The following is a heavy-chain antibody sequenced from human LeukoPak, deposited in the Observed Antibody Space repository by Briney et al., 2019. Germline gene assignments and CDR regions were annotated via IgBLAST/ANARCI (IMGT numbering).Heavy chain of an antibody. CDR2: IRYDGSNK. J-gene: IGHJ4*02. Sequence: GGSLRLSCEASGFTFSSYGMHWVRQAPGKGLEWVAFIRYDGSNKYYADSVKGRFTISRDDSKNMVYLQMNSLRAEDTAIYYCAKVDYGDKAPPDYWGQGTLVTVSS. V-gene: IGHV3-30*02. CDR1: GFTFSSYG. CDR3: AKVDYGDKAPPDY. D-gene: IGHD4-17*01.